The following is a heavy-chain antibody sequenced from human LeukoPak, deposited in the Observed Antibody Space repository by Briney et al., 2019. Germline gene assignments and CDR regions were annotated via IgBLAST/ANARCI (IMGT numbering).Heavy chain of an antibody. CDR2: VSSTSSTI. Sequence: HPGGSLRLSCAASGFTFNSYSMNWVRQAPGKGLEWIAYVSSTSSTIYYADSVKGRFTISRDNTKNSLYLQMNSLRAEDTAMYYCAKTYSGDVFDIWGQGTMVTVSS. CDR1: GFTFNSYS. CDR3: AKTYSGDVFDI. V-gene: IGHV3-48*01. J-gene: IGHJ3*02. D-gene: IGHD6-19*01.